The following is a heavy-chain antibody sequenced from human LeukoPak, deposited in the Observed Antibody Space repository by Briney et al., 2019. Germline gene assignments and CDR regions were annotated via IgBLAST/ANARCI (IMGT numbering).Heavy chain of an antibody. D-gene: IGHD3-10*01. CDR3: ARRARATVRGDYFDY. Sequence: SETLSLTCTVSGGYISTYYWTWIRQPPGKGLEWIGYIYYTGNTNYNPSLKSRVTISADTSKNQFSLKLNSVTAADTAVYYCARRARATVRGDYFDYWGQGTLVTVSS. J-gene: IGHJ4*01. V-gene: IGHV4-59*08. CDR1: GGYISTYY. CDR2: IYYTGNT.